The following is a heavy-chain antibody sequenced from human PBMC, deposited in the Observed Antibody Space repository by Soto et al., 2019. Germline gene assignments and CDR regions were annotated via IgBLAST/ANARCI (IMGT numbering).Heavy chain of an antibody. J-gene: IGHJ5*02. CDR1: GYTFFSYG. CDR2: ISTYNGHT. V-gene: IGHV1-18*01. CDR3: ARKSSSSSWFDP. Sequence: ASVKVSCKASGYTFFSYGISWVRQAPGQGLEWMGWISTYNGHTSYAQNLQGRVTMTTDTSTRTAYMELRSLRSDDTAVYYCARKSSSSSWFDPWGQGTLVTVSS. D-gene: IGHD6-6*01.